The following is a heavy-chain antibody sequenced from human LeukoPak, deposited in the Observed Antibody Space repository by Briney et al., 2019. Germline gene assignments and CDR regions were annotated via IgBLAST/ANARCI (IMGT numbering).Heavy chain of an antibody. CDR1: GGSISSYY. V-gene: IGHV4-59*08. D-gene: IGHD3-22*01. CDR2: IYYSGST. CDR3: ARLAKGGYYDSTGYYPPRNAFDI. Sequence: SETLSLTCTVSGGSISSYYWSWIRQPPGKGLERIGYIYYSGSTNYNPSLKSRVTISVDTSKNQFSLKLSSVTAADTAVYYCARLAKGGYYDSTGYYPPRNAFDIWGQGTMVTVSS. J-gene: IGHJ3*02.